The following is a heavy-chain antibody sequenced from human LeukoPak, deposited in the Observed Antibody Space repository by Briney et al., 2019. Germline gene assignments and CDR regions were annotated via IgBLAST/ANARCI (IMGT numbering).Heavy chain of an antibody. J-gene: IGHJ5*02. CDR2: IYPGDSET. CDR3: AMCSANGFAL. V-gene: IGHV5-51*01. Sequence: GESLKISCKGSGYNFASDWIAWVRQTPGKGLEWMGMIYPGDSETRYSPSFQGQVTISADKFISTAYLQWSTLKASDSGMYYCAMCSANGFALWGQGTLVTVSS. D-gene: IGHD6-25*01. CDR1: GYNFASDW.